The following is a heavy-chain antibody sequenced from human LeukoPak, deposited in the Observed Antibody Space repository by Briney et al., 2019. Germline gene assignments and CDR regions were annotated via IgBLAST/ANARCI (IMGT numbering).Heavy chain of an antibody. CDR1: GYTFTSYG. D-gene: IGHD3-22*01. V-gene: IGHV1-18*01. J-gene: IGHJ4*02. CDR2: ISAYNGNT. Sequence: ASVKVSCKASGYTFTSYGISWVRQAPGQGLEWMGWISAYNGNTNYARKLQGRVTMTTDTSTSTAYMELRSLRSDDTAVYYCARENYYDSSGYPTSDYWGQGTLVTVSS. CDR3: ARENYYDSSGYPTSDY.